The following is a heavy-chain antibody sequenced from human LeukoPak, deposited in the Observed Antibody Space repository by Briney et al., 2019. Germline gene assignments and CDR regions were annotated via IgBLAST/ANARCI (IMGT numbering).Heavy chain of an antibody. J-gene: IGHJ5*02. Sequence: ASVKVSCKASGYTFTGYYMHWVRQAPGQGLEWMGRINPNSGGTNYAQKFQGRVTMTRDTSISTAYMELSRLRSDDTAEYYCARARMIYGGNSGASWFDPWGQGTLVTVSS. D-gene: IGHD4-23*01. CDR2: INPNSGGT. CDR3: ARARMIYGGNSGASWFDP. V-gene: IGHV1-2*06. CDR1: GYTFTGYY.